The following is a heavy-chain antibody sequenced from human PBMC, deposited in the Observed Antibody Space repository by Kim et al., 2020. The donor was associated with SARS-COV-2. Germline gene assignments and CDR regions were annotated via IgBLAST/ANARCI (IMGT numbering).Heavy chain of an antibody. D-gene: IGHD6-13*01. CDR3: ARLIPQLDTYYYYYMDV. J-gene: IGHJ6*03. V-gene: IGHV4-59*08. Sequence: LKSRVTIAVDTSKNQFSLQLSSVTAADTAVYYCARLIPQLDTYYYYYMDVWGKGTTVTVSS.